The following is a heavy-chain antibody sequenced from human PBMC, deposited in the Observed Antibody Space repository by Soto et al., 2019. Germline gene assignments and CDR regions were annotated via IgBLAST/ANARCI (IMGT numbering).Heavy chain of an antibody. Sequence: SETKCLTCSVAGGYGGGGGDYWSWIRKPPGKGLEWIGYIYYSGSTNYNPSLKSRVTISVDTSKNQFSLKLSSVTAADTAVYYCAREYYDSSGYYYVLDYWGQGTLVTVSS. V-gene: IGHV4-61*08. CDR2: IYYSGST. J-gene: IGHJ4*02. D-gene: IGHD3-22*01. CDR1: GGYGGGGGDY. CDR3: AREYYDSSGYYYVLDY.